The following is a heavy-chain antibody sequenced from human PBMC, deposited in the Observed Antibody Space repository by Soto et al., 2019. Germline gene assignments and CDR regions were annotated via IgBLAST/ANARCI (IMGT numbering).Heavy chain of an antibody. J-gene: IGHJ6*02. CDR1: GGSISSGGYY. CDR2: IYYSGST. D-gene: IGHD3-22*01. CDR3: ARTVTYYYESSGYPDV. Sequence: SETLSLTCTVSGGSISSGGYYWSWIRQHPGKGLEWIGYIYYSGSTYYNPSLKSRVTISVDTSKNQFSLKLSSVTAADTAVYFFARTVTYYYESSGYPDVWGQGTSVTVSS. V-gene: IGHV4-31*03.